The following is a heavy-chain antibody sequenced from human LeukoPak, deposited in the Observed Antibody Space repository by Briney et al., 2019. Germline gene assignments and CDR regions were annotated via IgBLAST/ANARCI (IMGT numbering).Heavy chain of an antibody. V-gene: IGHV3-30*02. J-gene: IGHJ4*02. Sequence: PGGSLRLSCAASGFTFSSYGMHWVRQAPGKGLEWVAFIRYDGSNKYYADSVKGRFTISRDNSKNTLYLQTNSLRAEDTAVYYCAKGDVLRYFDWLSFDYWGQGTLVTVSS. CDR2: IRYDGSNK. CDR3: AKGDVLRYFDWLSFDY. D-gene: IGHD3-9*01. CDR1: GFTFSSYG.